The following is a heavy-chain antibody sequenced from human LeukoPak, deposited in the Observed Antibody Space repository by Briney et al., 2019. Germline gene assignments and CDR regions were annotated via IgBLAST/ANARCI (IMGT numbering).Heavy chain of an antibody. CDR3: ARDRDFWSSYDRIEGWDV. CDR2: ISSSSSYI. CDR1: GFTFSSYS. D-gene: IGHD3-3*01. Sequence: PGGSLRLSCVASGFTFSSYSMKWVRQAPGKGLEWVSSISSSSSYIDYADSVKGRFTISRDNAKNSLYLQMRSLRAEDTAVFYCARDRDFWSSYDRIEGWDVGGQGTTVTVS. V-gene: IGHV3-21*01. J-gene: IGHJ6*02.